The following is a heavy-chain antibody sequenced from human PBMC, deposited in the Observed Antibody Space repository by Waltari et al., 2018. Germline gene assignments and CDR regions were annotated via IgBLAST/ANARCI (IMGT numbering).Heavy chain of an antibody. D-gene: IGHD1-26*01. CDR1: GFTFSSYS. CDR3: ARSSEWEAGYYYYMDV. Sequence: EVQLVESGGGLVKPGGSLRLSCAASGFTFSSYSMNWVRQAPGKGLEWVSSISSSSSYIYYADSVKGRFTISRDNAKNSLYLQMNSLRAEDTAVYYCARSSEWEAGYYYYMDVWGKGTTVTVSS. CDR2: ISSSSSYI. V-gene: IGHV3-21*01. J-gene: IGHJ6*03.